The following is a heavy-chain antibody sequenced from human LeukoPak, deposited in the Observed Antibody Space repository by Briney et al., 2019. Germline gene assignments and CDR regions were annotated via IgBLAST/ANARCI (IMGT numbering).Heavy chain of an antibody. CDR1: GFSFSSYA. CDR2: ISGSGANT. D-gene: IGHD2-8*01. CDR3: AKRPLAYCSDGGCYFNY. V-gene: IGHV3-23*01. J-gene: IGHJ4*02. Sequence: RGSLRLSCAASGFSFSSYAMSWVRQAPGRGLEWVSAISGSGANTYYADSVKGRFTVSRDNTKDTLYLQMNTLRAEDTAVYYCAKRPLAYCSDGGCYFNYWGQGTLVIVSS.